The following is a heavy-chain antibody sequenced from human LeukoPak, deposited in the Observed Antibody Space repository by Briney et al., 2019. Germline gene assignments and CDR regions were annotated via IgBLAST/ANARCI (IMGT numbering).Heavy chain of an antibody. CDR1: GGSISSGGYS. CDR3: ARGLAYCGGDCYTRSYYFDY. CDR2: IYHNGST. D-gene: IGHD2-21*02. Sequence: KASETLSLTCAVSGGSISSGGYSWSWIRQPPGKGLEWIGYIYHNGSTYYNPSLKSRVTISVDRSKNQFSLKLSSVTAANTAVYYCARGLAYCGGDCYTRSYYFDYWGQGTLVTVSS. V-gene: IGHV4-30-2*01. J-gene: IGHJ4*02.